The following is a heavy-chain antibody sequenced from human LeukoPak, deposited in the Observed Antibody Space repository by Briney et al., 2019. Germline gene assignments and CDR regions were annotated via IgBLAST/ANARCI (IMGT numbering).Heavy chain of an antibody. V-gene: IGHV3-23*01. Sequence: QPGGSLRLSCIASGFTFSSYAMSGVRQAQGKGLEWVSAISGSGGSTYYADSVKGRFTISRDNSKNTLYLQMNSLRAEDTAVYYCALGFRYGGYSGYDYFDYWGQGTLVTVSS. J-gene: IGHJ4*02. D-gene: IGHD5-12*01. CDR2: ISGSGGST. CDR1: GFTFSSYA. CDR3: ALGFRYGGYSGYDYFDY.